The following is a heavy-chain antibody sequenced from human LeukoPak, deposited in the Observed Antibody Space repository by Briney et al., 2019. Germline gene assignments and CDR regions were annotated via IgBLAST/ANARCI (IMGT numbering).Heavy chain of an antibody. V-gene: IGHV3-23*01. CDR2: ISGSGGST. D-gene: IGHD3-16*02. CDR1: GFTFSSYA. Sequence: GGSLRLSCAASGFTFSSYAMSWVRLAPGKGLEWVSAISGSGGSTYYADSVKGRFTISRDNSKNTLYLQMNSLRAEDTAVYYCAKQGSVMITFGGVIATYYFDYWGQGTLVTVSS. J-gene: IGHJ4*02. CDR3: AKQGSVMITFGGVIATYYFDY.